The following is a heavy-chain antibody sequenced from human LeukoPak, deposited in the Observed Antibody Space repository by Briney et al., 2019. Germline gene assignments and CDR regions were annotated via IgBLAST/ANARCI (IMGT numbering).Heavy chain of an antibody. Sequence: GGSLRLSCAASGFTFSSYGMHWVRQAPGKGLEWVAVIWYDGSNKYYADSVKGRFTISRDNSKNTLYLQMNSLRAEDTAVYYCARDNSANYWAYFDYWGQGTLVTVSS. J-gene: IGHJ4*02. V-gene: IGHV3-33*01. D-gene: IGHD4/OR15-4a*01. CDR3: ARDNSANYWAYFDY. CDR1: GFTFSSYG. CDR2: IWYDGSNK.